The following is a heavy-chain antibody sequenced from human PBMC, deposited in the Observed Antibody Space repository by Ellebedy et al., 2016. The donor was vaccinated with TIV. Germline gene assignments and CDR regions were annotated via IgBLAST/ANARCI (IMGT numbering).Heavy chain of an antibody. CDR3: AKDGISRSWPVCFDY. CDR2: IRGTGSNT. D-gene: IGHD1-26*01. V-gene: IGHV3-23*01. CDR1: GFTFSTYV. J-gene: IGHJ4*02. Sequence: GESLKISCAASGFTFSTYVMSWVRQAPGKGLEWVSAIRGTGSNTYYADSVKGRFTISRDNSKNTVYLQMDGLRAEDTAVYYCAKDGISRSWPVCFDYWGQGTLVTVSS.